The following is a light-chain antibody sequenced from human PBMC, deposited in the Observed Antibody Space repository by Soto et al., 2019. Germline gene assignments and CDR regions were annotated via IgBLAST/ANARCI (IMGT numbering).Light chain of an antibody. Sequence: DIQMTQSPSTLSASLGDRVTITWGASQSISIWLAWYQQKPGKAPKLLIYAASSLQSGVPSRFSGSGSGTDFTLTISSLQPEDFATYYCQQANSFPLITFGQGTRLEI. J-gene: IGKJ5*01. V-gene: IGKV1-12*01. CDR2: AAS. CDR1: QSISIW. CDR3: QQANSFPLIT.